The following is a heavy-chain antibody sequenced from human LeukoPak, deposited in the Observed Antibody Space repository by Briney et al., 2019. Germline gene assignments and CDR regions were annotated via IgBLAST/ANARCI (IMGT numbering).Heavy chain of an antibody. J-gene: IGHJ3*02. D-gene: IGHD1-26*01. CDR3: AVRGIGGSYASWVDI. CDR1: GFTFSSYA. V-gene: IGHV3-23*01. Sequence: GGSLRLSCAASGFTFSSYAMSWVRQAPGKGLEWVSAISGSGGSTYYADSVKGRLTISRDNSKNTLYLQMNSLRAEDTAVYYCAVRGIGGSYASWVDIWGQGTMVTVSS. CDR2: ISGSGGST.